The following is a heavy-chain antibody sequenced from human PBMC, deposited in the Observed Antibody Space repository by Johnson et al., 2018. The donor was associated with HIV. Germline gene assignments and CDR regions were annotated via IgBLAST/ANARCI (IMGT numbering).Heavy chain of an antibody. CDR1: GFTFSHYS. CDR3: AKDYPTSNWAVPDAFDI. V-gene: IGHV3-30-3*01. D-gene: IGHD7-27*01. Sequence: QMQLVESGGGAVQPGRSLRLSCAASGFTFSHYSMHWVRQAPGKGLEWLAVTSNDGGNKYYSDSVKGRFTVSRDNSKNTLYLQMNSLRAEDTAVYYCAKDYPTSNWAVPDAFDIWGQGTMVTVSS. J-gene: IGHJ3*02. CDR2: TSNDGGNK.